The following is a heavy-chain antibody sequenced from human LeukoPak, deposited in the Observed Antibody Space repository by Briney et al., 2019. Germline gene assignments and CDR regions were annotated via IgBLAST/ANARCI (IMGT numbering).Heavy chain of an antibody. V-gene: IGHV1-69*04. CDR2: IIPILGIA. D-gene: IGHD4-23*01. J-gene: IGHJ6*02. Sequence: ASVKVSCKASGGTFSSYAISWVRQAPGQGLEWMGRIIPILGIANYAQKFQGRVTITADKSTSTAYMELSSLRSEDTAVYYCAGDYGGNSVYYGMDVWGQGITVTVSS. CDR1: GGTFSSYA. CDR3: AGDYGGNSVYYGMDV.